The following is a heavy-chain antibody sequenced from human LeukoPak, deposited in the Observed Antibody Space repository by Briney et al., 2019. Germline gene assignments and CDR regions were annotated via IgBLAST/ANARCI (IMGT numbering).Heavy chain of an antibody. CDR2: IWYDGTNK. CDR3: ARDNTMVRGVIIPTYYYYGMDV. J-gene: IGHJ6*02. Sequence: PGGSLRLSCAASGFSFSTYGMHWVRQAPGKGLEWVATIWYDGTNKYYADSVKGRFTISRDNSKNTLYLQMNSLRAEDTAVYYCARDNTMVRGVIIPTYYYYGMDVWGQGTTVTVSS. D-gene: IGHD3-10*01. CDR1: GFSFSTYG. V-gene: IGHV3-33*01.